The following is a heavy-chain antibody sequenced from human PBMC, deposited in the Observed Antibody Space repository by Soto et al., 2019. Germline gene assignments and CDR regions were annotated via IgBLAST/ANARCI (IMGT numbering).Heavy chain of an antibody. J-gene: IGHJ4*02. Sequence: HPGGSLRLSCAASGFTFSSYAMHWVRQAPGKGLEWVAVISYDGSNKYYADSVKGRFTISRDNSKNTLYLQMNSLRAEDTAVYYCARVSIEWELLLDYFDYWGQGTLVTVSS. CDR3: ARVSIEWELLLDYFDY. CDR2: ISYDGSNK. CDR1: GFTFSSYA. D-gene: IGHD1-26*01. V-gene: IGHV3-30-3*01.